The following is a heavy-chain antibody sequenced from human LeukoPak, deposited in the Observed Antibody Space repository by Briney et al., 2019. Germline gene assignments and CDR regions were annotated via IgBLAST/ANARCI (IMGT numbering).Heavy chain of an antibody. D-gene: IGHD5-18*01. J-gene: IGHJ3*02. CDR1: GGSISSYY. CDR2: IYYSGST. Sequence: SETLSLTCTVSGGSISSYYWSWIRQPPGKGLEWIGYIYYSGSTNYNPSLKSRVTISVDTSKNQFSLKLSSVTAADTAVYYCARHSYSYGYSDAFDIWGQGTMVTVSS. CDR3: ARHSYSYGYSDAFDI. V-gene: IGHV4-59*08.